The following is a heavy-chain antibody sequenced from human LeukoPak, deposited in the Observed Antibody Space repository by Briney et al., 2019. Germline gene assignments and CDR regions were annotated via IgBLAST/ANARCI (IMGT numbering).Heavy chain of an antibody. CDR3: ARGQGIAARRGWDY. J-gene: IGHJ4*02. CDR2: INHSGST. CDR1: GGSFSGYY. D-gene: IGHD6-6*01. Sequence: SETLSLTCAVYGGSFSGYYWSWIRQPPGKGLEWIGEINHSGSTNYNPSLKSRVTISVDTSKNQFSLKLISVTAADTAVYYCARGQGIAARRGWDYWGQGTLVTVSS. V-gene: IGHV4-34*01.